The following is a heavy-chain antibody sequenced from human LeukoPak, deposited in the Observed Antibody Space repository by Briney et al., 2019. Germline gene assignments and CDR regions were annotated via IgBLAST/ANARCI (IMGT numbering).Heavy chain of an antibody. CDR3: AREGYGSGSRGYYYYMDV. D-gene: IGHD3-10*01. J-gene: IGHJ6*03. CDR1: GFIFSSYG. V-gene: IGHV3-7*01. CDR2: IKKDGSEK. Sequence: GGSLRLSCAASGFIFSSYGMHWVRQPPGKGLEWVANIKKDGSEKYYVDSVKGRFTISRDNAKNSLYLQVNSLRAEDTAVYYCAREGYGSGSRGYYYYMDVWGKGTTVTVS.